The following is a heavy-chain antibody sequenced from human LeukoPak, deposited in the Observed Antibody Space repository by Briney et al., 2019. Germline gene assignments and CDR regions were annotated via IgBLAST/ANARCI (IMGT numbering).Heavy chain of an antibody. V-gene: IGHV3-48*01. CDR2: ISSSTI. D-gene: IGHD3-10*01. CDR1: GFTFSSYS. J-gene: IGHJ5*02. Sequence: PGGSLRLSCAASGFTFSSYSMNWVRQAPGKGLEWVSYISSSTIYYADSVKGRFTISRDNAKNSLYLQMNSLRAEDTAVYYCARPYGSGTWFDPWGQGTLVTVSS. CDR3: ARPYGSGTWFDP.